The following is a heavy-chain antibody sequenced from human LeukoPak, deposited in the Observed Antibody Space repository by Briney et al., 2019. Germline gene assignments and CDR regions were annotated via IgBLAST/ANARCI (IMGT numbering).Heavy chain of an antibody. J-gene: IGHJ4*02. V-gene: IGHV4-34*01. CDR1: GGYLSGYY. Sequence: SGALSLPCGGSGGYLSGYYRGWIRPPPGKGLEWIGEINHCGSTNYNPSLKSRVTISVDTSKNQFSLKLSSVTAADTAVYYCARGRVHFPYWGQGTLVTVSS. CDR3: ARGRVHFPY. D-gene: IGHD3-3*02. CDR2: INHCGST.